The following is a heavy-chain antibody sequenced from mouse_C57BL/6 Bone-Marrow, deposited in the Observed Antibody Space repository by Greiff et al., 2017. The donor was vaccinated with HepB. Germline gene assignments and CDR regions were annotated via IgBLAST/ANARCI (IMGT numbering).Heavy chain of an antibody. V-gene: IGHV5-16*01. J-gene: IGHJ2*01. D-gene: IGHD1-1*01. Sequence: EVKVVESEGGLVQPGSSMKLSCTASGFTFSDYYMAWVRQVPEKGLEWVANINYDGSSTYYLDSLKSRFIISGDNAKNILYLQMSSLKSEDTATYYCAREDTTVVLDYWGQGTTLTVSS. CDR2: INYDGSST. CDR1: GFTFSDYY. CDR3: AREDTTVVLDY.